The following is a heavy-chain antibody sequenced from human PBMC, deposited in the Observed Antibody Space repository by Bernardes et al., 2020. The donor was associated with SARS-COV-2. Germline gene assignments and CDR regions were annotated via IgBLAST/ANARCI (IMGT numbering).Heavy chain of an antibody. D-gene: IGHD1-1*01. CDR3: ARGGRLHRDAFDI. CDR1: GVTLSDYY. V-gene: IGHV3-11*06. J-gene: IGHJ3*02. Sequence: GGSLRLSCAASGVTLSDYYMSWIRQTPGKGLEWVSDITGTFSDTKYADSVKDRFTMSRDNAKNSLYLQMNSLRAKDTAVYYCARGGRLHRDAFDIWGQGTKVTVSS. CDR2: ITGTFSDT.